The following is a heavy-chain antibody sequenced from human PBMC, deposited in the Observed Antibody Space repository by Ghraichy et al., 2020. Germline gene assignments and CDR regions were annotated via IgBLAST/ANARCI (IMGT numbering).Heavy chain of an antibody. V-gene: IGHV5-51*01. CDR1: GYSFTSYW. CDR2: IYPGDSDT. Sequence: GESLNISCKGSGYSFTSYWIGWVRQMPGKGLEWMGIIYPGDSDTRYSPSFQGQVTISADKSISTAYLQWSSLKASDTAMYYCARHRPMDYDFWSGYFRPIYYYYYMDVWGKGTTVTVSS. J-gene: IGHJ6*03. CDR3: ARHRPMDYDFWSGYFRPIYYYYYMDV. D-gene: IGHD3-3*01.